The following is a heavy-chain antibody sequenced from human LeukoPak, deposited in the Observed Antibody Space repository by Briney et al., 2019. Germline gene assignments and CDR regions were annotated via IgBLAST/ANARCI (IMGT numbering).Heavy chain of an antibody. CDR1: GGSISGWY. V-gene: IGHV4-59*01. J-gene: IGHJ4*02. D-gene: IGHD6-19*01. CDR3: ARETSLAGFASGLGFNY. Sequence: SETLSPTCTVSGGSISGWYWSWIRQPPGKGLEWIGYIYGSGYTNYNPSLKSRVTMSIDTSKNHFSLKLTSVTAADTATYYCARETSLAGFASGLGFNYWGQGILVTVSS. CDR2: IYGSGYT.